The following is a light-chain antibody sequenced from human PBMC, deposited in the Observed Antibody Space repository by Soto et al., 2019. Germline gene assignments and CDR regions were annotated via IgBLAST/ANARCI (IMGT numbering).Light chain of an antibody. J-gene: IGKJ5*01. CDR2: GAS. CDR1: QSISSK. V-gene: IGKV3-15*01. Sequence: EIVMTQSPATLSVSPGERATLSCRASQSISSKLGWYQQRPGQAPRLLIYGASTRANGIPARFSGSGAGTEFTLIISSLQSEDSAVYYCQQYNSWTPITVGQGTRLEIK. CDR3: QQYNSWTPIT.